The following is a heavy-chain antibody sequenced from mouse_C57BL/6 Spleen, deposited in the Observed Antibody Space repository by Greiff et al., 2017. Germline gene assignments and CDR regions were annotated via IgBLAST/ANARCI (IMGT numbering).Heavy chain of an antibody. CDR1: GFSLTSYG. CDR3: ATSYDYDWFAY. D-gene: IGHD2-4*01. CDR2: IWRGGST. Sequence: VKLMESGPGLVQPSQSLSITCTVSGFSLTSYGVHWVRQSPGKGLEWLGVIWRGGSTDYNAAFMSSMSITKDNSMRQFFFKMNSLRADDTAIYYCATSYDYDWFAYWGQGTLVTVSA. J-gene: IGHJ3*01. V-gene: IGHV2-5*01.